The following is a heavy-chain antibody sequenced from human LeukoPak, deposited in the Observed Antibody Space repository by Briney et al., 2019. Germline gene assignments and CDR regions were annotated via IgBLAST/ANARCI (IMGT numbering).Heavy chain of an antibody. CDR3: ARDRYGDGFAHFDY. Sequence: GASVKVSCKASGYTFTAYAMHWVRQAPGQGLEWMGWITPSGGANYAQKFQGRVTMTRDTSISTAYMDLSRLTSDDTAVYYCARDRYGDGFAHFDYWGQGTLVTVSS. J-gene: IGHJ4*02. D-gene: IGHD5-24*01. V-gene: IGHV1-2*02. CDR1: GYTFTAYA. CDR2: ITPSGGA.